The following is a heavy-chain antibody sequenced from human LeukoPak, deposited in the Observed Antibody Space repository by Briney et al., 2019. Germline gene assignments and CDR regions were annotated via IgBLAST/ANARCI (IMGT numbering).Heavy chain of an antibody. CDR2: INHSGST. CDR1: GFTFSSYW. V-gene: IGHV4-34*01. D-gene: IGHD2-15*01. Sequence: PGGSLRLSCAASGFTFSSYWMSWIRQPPGKGLEWIGEINHSGSTNYNPSLKSRVTISVDTSKNQFSLKLSSVTAADTAVYYCARAPPRHRLRKRVGPLDYWGQGTLVTVSS. J-gene: IGHJ4*02. CDR3: ARAPPRHRLRKRVGPLDY.